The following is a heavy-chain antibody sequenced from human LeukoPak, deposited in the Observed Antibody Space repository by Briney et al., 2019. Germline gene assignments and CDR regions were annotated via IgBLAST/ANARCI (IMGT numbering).Heavy chain of an antibody. CDR1: GFTFDDYA. V-gene: IGHV3-9*01. Sequence: PGGSLRLSCAASGFTFDDYALHWVRQAPGKGLEWVSGISRNSENKGYADSAKGRFTISRDNAKNSLYLQMNSLGAEDTAFYYCVKDREMTFMNRGGVIKPATFGSWGQGKLVAVSS. D-gene: IGHD3-10*01. J-gene: IGHJ5*02. CDR3: VKDREMTFMNRGGVIKPATFGS. CDR2: ISRNSENK.